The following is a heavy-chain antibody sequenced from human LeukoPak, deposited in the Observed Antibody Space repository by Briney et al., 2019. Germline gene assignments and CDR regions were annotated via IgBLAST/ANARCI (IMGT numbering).Heavy chain of an antibody. V-gene: IGHV3-74*01. J-gene: IGHJ4*02. CDR3: PRDTYDSSGYYHGPFDY. D-gene: IGHD3-22*01. CDR2: INTDGSST. Sequence: PGGSLRLSCAASGFAFRCYWLHWVRQSPWTGLLWVSRINTDGSSTSYADSVKGRFTISRENAKNTLYLQMNSLRAEDTAVYYCPRDTYDSSGYYHGPFDYWGQGTLVTVSS. CDR1: GFAFRCYW.